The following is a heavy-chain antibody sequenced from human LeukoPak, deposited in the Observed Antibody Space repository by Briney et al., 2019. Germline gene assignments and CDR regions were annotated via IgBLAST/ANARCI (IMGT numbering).Heavy chain of an antibody. CDR3: ARQGRIQLWSTSWFDP. V-gene: IGHV4-38-2*02. Sequence: SETLSLTCTVSGYSISSGYYWGWIRQPPGKGLEWIGSIYHSGSTYYNPSLKSRVTISVDTSKNQFSLKLSSVTAADTAVYYCARQGRIQLWSTSWFDPWGQGTPVTVSS. CDR2: IYHSGST. D-gene: IGHD5-18*01. J-gene: IGHJ5*02. CDR1: GYSISSGYY.